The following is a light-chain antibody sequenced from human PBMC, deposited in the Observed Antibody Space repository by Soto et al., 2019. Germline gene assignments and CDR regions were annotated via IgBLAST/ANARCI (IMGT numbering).Light chain of an antibody. CDR1: QSVNSY. J-gene: IGKJ3*01. V-gene: IGKV3-11*01. CDR3: QQRRNWLT. CDR2: DAS. Sequence: EIVLTQSPATLSLSPGERATLSCRASQSVNSYLAWYQQRPGQSPRLLIYDASNRATGIPARFSCSGSGTDFTLTISSLEPEDFAVYYCQQRRNWLTFGPGTKVDIK.